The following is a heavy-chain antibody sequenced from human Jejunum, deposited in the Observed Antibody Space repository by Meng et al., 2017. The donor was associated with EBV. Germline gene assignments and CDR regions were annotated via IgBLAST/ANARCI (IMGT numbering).Heavy chain of an antibody. Sequence: QGQLVQAGAEVKKPGASVKVSCQASGYNFIGYYIHWVRQAPGQGLEWMGRINLNSGGTDSAQRFQGRVTMTRDTSTSTAYMELSRLGSGDTAVYYCARDSSLHCYGGSCYLDYWGQGTLVTVSS. D-gene: IGHD2-15*01. CDR2: INLNSGGT. CDR3: ARDSSLHCYGGSCYLDY. V-gene: IGHV1-2*06. CDR1: GYNFIGYY. J-gene: IGHJ4*02.